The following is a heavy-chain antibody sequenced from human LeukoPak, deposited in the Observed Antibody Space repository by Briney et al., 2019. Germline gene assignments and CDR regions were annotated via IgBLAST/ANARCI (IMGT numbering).Heavy chain of an antibody. CDR1: GFTFSSYA. Sequence: GGSLRLSCAASGFTFSSYAMHWVRQAPGKGLEWVAVISYDGSNKYYADSVKGRFTISRDNSKNTLYLQMNSLRAEDTAVYYCARDRERTCGGDCHGDAFDIWGQGTMVTVSS. D-gene: IGHD2-21*02. CDR3: ARDRERTCGGDCHGDAFDI. J-gene: IGHJ3*02. CDR2: ISYDGSNK. V-gene: IGHV3-30-3*01.